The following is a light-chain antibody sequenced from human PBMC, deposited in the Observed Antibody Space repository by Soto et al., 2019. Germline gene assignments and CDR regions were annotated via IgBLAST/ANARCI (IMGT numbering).Light chain of an antibody. J-gene: IGKJ1*01. CDR3: QQYGSSPWT. CDR1: QTFTSRY. Sequence: EIVLTQSPGTLSLSPGERATLSCRASQTFTSRYLAWYQQKPGQAPRVLIYGASSRMTGISDRFSGSGSGTDFTLTISRLEPADFAVYYCQQYGSSPWTFGQGTKVELK. CDR2: GAS. V-gene: IGKV3-20*01.